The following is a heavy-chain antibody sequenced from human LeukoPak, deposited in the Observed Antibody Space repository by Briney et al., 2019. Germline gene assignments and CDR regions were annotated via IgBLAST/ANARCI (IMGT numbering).Heavy chain of an antibody. D-gene: IGHD6-19*01. V-gene: IGHV4-61*02. CDR2: IYTSGST. Sequence: PSETLSLTCTVSGGSISSSSYYWSWIRQPAGKGLEWIGRIYTSGSTNYNPSLKSRVTISVDTSKNQFSLKLSSVTAADTAVYYCAGSPLSGYSSGWSRQSGWFDPWGQGTLVTVSS. CDR3: AGSPLSGYSSGWSRQSGWFDP. J-gene: IGHJ5*02. CDR1: GGSISSSSYY.